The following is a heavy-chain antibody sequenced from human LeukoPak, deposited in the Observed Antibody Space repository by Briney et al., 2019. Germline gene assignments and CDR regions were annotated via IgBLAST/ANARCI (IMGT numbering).Heavy chain of an antibody. J-gene: IGHJ3*02. CDR2: IYYSGST. CDR3: ARGAGVKGLGDFYDSSGYYYRAFDI. CDR1: GGSISSYY. V-gene: IGHV4-59*01. Sequence: SETLSLTCTVSGGSISSYYWSWIRQPPGKGLEWIGYIYYSGSTNYNPSLKSRVTISVDTSKNQFSLKLSSVTAADTAVYYCARGAGVKGLGDFYDSSGYYYRAFDIWGQGTMVTVSS. D-gene: IGHD3-22*01.